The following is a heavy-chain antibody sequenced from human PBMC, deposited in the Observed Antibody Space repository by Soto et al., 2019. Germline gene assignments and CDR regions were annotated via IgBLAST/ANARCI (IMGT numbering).Heavy chain of an antibody. J-gene: IGHJ4*02. CDR3: ARYVEQLVVFDY. CDR2: IYSGGST. D-gene: IGHD6-6*01. CDR1: GFTVSSHY. Sequence: GESLKISCAASGFTVSSHYMSWVRQAPGKGLEWVSVIYSGGSTYYADSVKGSFTISRDNSKNTLYLQMNSLRAEDTAVYYCARYVEQLVVFDYWGQGTLVTVSS. V-gene: IGHV3-66*01.